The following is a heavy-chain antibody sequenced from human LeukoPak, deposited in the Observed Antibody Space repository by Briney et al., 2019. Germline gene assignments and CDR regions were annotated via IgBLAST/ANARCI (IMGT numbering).Heavy chain of an antibody. Sequence: ASVKVSCKASGYTFTGYYMHWVRQATGQGLEWMGWMNPNSGNTGYAQKFQGRVTITRNTSISTAYMELSSLRSEDTAVYYCARARARTIAARPYYFDYWGQGTLVTVSS. V-gene: IGHV1-8*03. CDR1: GYTFTGYY. J-gene: IGHJ4*02. CDR2: MNPNSGNT. CDR3: ARARARTIAARPYYFDY. D-gene: IGHD6-6*01.